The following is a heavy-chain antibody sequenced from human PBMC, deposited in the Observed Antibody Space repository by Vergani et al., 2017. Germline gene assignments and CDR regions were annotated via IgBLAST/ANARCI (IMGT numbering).Heavy chain of an antibody. CDR3: AKGNRRITTAQIYY. CDR2: ISWNSGSI. V-gene: IGHV3-9*03. Sequence: EVQLVESGGGLVQPGRSLRLSCAASGCTFDDYAMHWVRQAPGKGLEWVSFISWNSGSIAYADSVKGRFTISRDSAKNSLYLRMNSLRAEDMALYYCAKGNRRITTAQIYYWGQGTLVTVSS. J-gene: IGHJ4*02. CDR1: GCTFDDYA. D-gene: IGHD6-13*01.